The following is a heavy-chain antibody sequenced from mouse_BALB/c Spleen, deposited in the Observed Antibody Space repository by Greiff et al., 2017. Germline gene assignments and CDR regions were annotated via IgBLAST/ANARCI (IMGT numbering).Heavy chain of an antibody. J-gene: IGHJ2*01. Sequence: EVKLQESGAELVRSGASVKLSCTASGFNIKDYYMHWVKQRPEQGLEWIGWIDPENGDTEYAPKFQGKATMTADTSSNTAYLQLSSLTSEDTAVYYCNAHYGSSRFDYWGQGTTLTVSS. CDR3: NAHYGSSRFDY. D-gene: IGHD1-1*01. CDR2: IDPENGDT. CDR1: GFNIKDYY. V-gene: IGHV14-4*02.